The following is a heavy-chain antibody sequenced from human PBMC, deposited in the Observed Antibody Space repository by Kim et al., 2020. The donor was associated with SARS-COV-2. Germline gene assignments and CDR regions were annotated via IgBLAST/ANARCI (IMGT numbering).Heavy chain of an antibody. V-gene: IGHV1-46*01. Sequence: NYDQKVQGRVNMTRGTSTSTVYMELSSLRSEDTAVYYCAREGLVGAYFDYWGQGTLVTVSS. J-gene: IGHJ4*02. D-gene: IGHD1-26*01. CDR3: AREGLVGAYFDY.